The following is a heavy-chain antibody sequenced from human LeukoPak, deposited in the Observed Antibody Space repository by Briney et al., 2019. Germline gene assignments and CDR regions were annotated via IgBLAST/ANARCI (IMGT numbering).Heavy chain of an antibody. CDR2: INPYGGDT. Sequence: ASVKVSCKASGYAFISYYIHWVRQAPGQGLEWMGIINPYGGDTNYAQKFQGRVTMTRNTSTNTVYMELSSLTSADTAVYYCARGDSWDPMIVVVGPPDYWGQGTLVTVSS. V-gene: IGHV1-46*01. CDR1: GYAFISYY. D-gene: IGHD3-22*01. CDR3: ARGDSWDPMIVVVGPPDY. J-gene: IGHJ4*02.